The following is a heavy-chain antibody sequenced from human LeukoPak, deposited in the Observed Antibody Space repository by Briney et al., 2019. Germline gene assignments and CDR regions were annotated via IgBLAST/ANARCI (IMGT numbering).Heavy chain of an antibody. J-gene: IGHJ4*02. D-gene: IGHD7-27*01. V-gene: IGHV4-34*01. Sequence: SETLSLTCAVYGGSFSGYYWSWIRQPPGKGLEWIGEINHSGSTNYNPSLKSRVAISVDTSKNQFSLKLSSVTAADTAVYYCARTSWGIDYWGQGTLVTVSS. CDR3: ARTSWGIDY. CDR2: INHSGST. CDR1: GGSFSGYY.